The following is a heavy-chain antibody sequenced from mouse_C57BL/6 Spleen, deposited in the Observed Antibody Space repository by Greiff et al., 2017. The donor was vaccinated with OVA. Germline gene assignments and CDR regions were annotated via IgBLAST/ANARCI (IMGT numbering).Heavy chain of an antibody. V-gene: IGHV2-6-1*01. Sequence: VQLVESGPGLVAPSQSLSITCTVSGFSLTSYGVNWVRQPPGKGLEWLVVIWSDGSTTYNSALKSRLSISKDNSKSQVFLKMNSLQTDDTAMYYCARHAYYTQDWYFDVWGTGTTVTVSS. D-gene: IGHD2-12*01. CDR2: IWSDGST. CDR1: GFSLTSYG. J-gene: IGHJ1*03. CDR3: ARHAYYTQDWYFDV.